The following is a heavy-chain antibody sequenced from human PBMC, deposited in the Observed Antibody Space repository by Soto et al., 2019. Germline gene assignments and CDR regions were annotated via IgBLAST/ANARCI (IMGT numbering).Heavy chain of an antibody. D-gene: IGHD3-22*01. CDR1: GYTFTSYG. V-gene: IGHV1-18*01. CDR2: ISAYNGNT. Sequence: GALVKVSCKASGYTFTSYGISWVRQAARQGLEWMGWISAYNGNTNYAQKLQGRVTMTTDTSTSTAYMELRSLRSDDTAVYYCARVLQFYYDSSGYYGLTGFDYWGQGTLVTVSS. J-gene: IGHJ4*02. CDR3: ARVLQFYYDSSGYYGLTGFDY.